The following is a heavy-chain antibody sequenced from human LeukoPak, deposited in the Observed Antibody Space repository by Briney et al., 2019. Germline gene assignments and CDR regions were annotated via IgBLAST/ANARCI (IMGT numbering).Heavy chain of an antibody. J-gene: IGHJ6*03. CDR2: INPSGGST. D-gene: IGHD2-2*01. V-gene: IGHV1-46*01. CDR1: GYTFTNYY. Sequence: ASVKVSCKASGYTFTNYYMHWVRQAPGQGLEWMGIINPSGGSTSYAQKFQGRVTMTRDMSTSTVYMELSSLRSEDTAVYYCARDPVVVVPAAPIYYYYYYMDVWGKGTTVTVSS. CDR3: ARDPVVVVPAAPIYYYYYYMDV.